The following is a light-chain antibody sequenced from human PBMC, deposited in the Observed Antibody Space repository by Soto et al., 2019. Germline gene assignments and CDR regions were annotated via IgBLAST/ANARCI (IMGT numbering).Light chain of an antibody. J-gene: IGKJ1*01. CDR3: QVRDVWPS. Sequence: IVLTQSPFTLALSPGESAVLSCRASQSVSTSLAWYQHKPGQAPRLFIYDASKRAPGIPARFTGSGSGTDFTLTTSSLEPEDIAVYYCQVRDVWPSFGQGTKVEIK. CDR1: QSVSTS. V-gene: IGKV3-11*01. CDR2: DAS.